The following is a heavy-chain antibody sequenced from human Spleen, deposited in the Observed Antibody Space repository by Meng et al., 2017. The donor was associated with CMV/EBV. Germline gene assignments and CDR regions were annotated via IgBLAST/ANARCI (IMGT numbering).Heavy chain of an antibody. V-gene: IGHV4-39*07. J-gene: IGHJ6*02. CDR2: IYHSGSA. D-gene: IGHD3-3*01. Sequence: SETLSLTCSVSGGSISTSSYYWGWIRQPPGKGLEWIGHIYHSGSAYYKPSLKSRVTISVDTSKNQFSLKLNSVTAADTAVYYCARGGLQFLERSSVGYSGMDVWGQGTTVTVSS. CDR3: ARGGLQFLERSSVGYSGMDV. CDR1: GGSISTSSYY.